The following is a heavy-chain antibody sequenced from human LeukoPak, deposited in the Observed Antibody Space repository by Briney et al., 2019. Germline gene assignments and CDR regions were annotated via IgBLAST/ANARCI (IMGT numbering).Heavy chain of an antibody. Sequence: GGSLRLSCAASGFTFSSYSMNWVRQAPGKGLEWVSSISSSSSYIYYADSVKGRFTISRDNAKKSLYLQMNSLRAEDTAVYYCARDNIVVVILYYFDYWGQGTLVTASS. V-gene: IGHV3-21*01. CDR1: GFTFSSYS. CDR3: ARDNIVVVILYYFDY. CDR2: ISSSSSYI. J-gene: IGHJ4*02. D-gene: IGHD3-22*01.